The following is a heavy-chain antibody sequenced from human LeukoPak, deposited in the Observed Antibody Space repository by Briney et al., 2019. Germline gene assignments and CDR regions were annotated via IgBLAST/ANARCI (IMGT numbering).Heavy chain of an antibody. CDR1: GGSISSYY. J-gene: IGHJ4*02. D-gene: IGHD2-2*02. V-gene: IGHV4-4*07. Sequence: PSETLSLTCTVSGGSISSYYWSWIRQPAGKGLEWIGRIYTSGSTNYNPSLKSRVTISVDTSKNQFSLKLSSVTAADTAVYYCARQPVGCSSTSCYTYYFDYWGQGTLVTASS. CDR2: IYTSGST. CDR3: ARQPVGCSSTSCYTYYFDY.